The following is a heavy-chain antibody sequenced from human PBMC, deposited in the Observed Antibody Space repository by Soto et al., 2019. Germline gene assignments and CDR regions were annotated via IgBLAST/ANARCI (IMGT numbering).Heavy chain of an antibody. CDR1: GFTFSNAW. CDR3: TTDVDDYYYYGMDV. V-gene: IGHV3-15*01. CDR2: IKSKTDGGTT. J-gene: IGHJ6*02. Sequence: GGSLRLSCAASGFTFSNAWMSWVRQAPGNGLEWVGRIKSKTDGGTTDYAAPVKGRFTISRDDSKNTLYLQMNSLKTEDTAVYYCTTDVDDYYYYGMDVWGQGTTVTVSS.